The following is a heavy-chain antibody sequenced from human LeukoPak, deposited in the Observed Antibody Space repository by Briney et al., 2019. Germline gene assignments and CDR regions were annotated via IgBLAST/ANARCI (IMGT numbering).Heavy chain of an antibody. Sequence: GESLKISCKGSGYSFTSYWISWVRQMPGKGLEWMGRIDPSDSYTNYSPSFQGHVTISADKSISTAYLQWSSLKASDTAMYYCARKGSSASSDYGMDVWGQGTTVTVSS. CDR2: IDPSDSYT. CDR1: GYSFTSYW. D-gene: IGHD2-2*01. CDR3: ARKGSSASSDYGMDV. V-gene: IGHV5-10-1*01. J-gene: IGHJ6*02.